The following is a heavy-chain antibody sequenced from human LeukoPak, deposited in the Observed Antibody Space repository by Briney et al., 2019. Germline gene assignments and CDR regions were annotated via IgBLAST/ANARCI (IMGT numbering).Heavy chain of an antibody. J-gene: IGHJ4*02. D-gene: IGHD5-24*01. Sequence: GGSLRLSCAASGFPFSTYAMNWVRQAPGKGLEWVSVITGSGGLTQYADSVKGRFTISRDNSKNTVYLQMNSPRVEDTALYYCMRSLDYWGQGTLVTVSS. CDR1: GFPFSTYA. CDR3: MRSLDY. CDR2: ITGSGGLT. V-gene: IGHV3-23*01.